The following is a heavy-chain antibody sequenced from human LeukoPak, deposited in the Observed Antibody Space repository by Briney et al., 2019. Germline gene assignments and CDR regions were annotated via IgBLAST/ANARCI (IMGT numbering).Heavy chain of an antibody. Sequence: GGSLRLSCAASGFTFSDYYMNWIRQAPGKGLEWVSYISGSSTFTNYADSVKGRFTISRDNAKNSLYLQMNSLRAEDTAVYYCSRGRLFGDYWGQGALVTVSS. D-gene: IGHD3-16*01. J-gene: IGHJ4*02. CDR2: ISGSSTFT. CDR3: SRGRLFGDY. V-gene: IGHV3-11*06. CDR1: GFTFSDYY.